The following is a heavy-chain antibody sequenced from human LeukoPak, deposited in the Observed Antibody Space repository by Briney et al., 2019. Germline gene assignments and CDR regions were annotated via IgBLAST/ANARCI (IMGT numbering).Heavy chain of an antibody. J-gene: IGHJ3*02. D-gene: IGHD2-15*01. V-gene: IGHV4-34*01. CDR2: INHSGST. CDR1: GGSFSGYY. Sequence: SETLSLACAVYGGSFSGYYWSWIRQPPGKGLEWIGEINHSGSTNYNPSLKSRVTISVDTSKNQFSLKLSSVTAADTAVYYCATEVVVVASRSDAFDIWGQGTMVTVSS. CDR3: ATEVVVVASRSDAFDI.